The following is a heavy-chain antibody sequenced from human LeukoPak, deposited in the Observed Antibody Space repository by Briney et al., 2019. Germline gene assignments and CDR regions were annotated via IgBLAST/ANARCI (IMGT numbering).Heavy chain of an antibody. CDR2: INHSGST. V-gene: IGHV4-34*01. CDR1: GGSFSGYY. CDR3: ASGYGEYSGYDYVYYFDY. Sequence: SETLSLTCAVYGGSFSGYYWSWIRQPPGKGREWIGEINHSGSTNYNPPLKSRVTISVDTYKNQFSLKLSSVTAADTAVYFCASGYGEYSGYDYVYYFDYWGQGTLVTVSS. J-gene: IGHJ4*02. D-gene: IGHD5-12*01.